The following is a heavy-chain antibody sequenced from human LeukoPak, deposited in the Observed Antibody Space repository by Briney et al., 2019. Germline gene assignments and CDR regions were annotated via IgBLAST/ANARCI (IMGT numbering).Heavy chain of an antibody. Sequence: GGSLRLSCAASGFTFSSYGMSWVRQAPGKGLEWVSGISGNSGTTYYADSVKGRFTISRDNSQNTLFLQVNSLRAEDTAVYYCARDLRGSIVRYFDYWGQGTLVTVSS. D-gene: IGHD3-9*01. J-gene: IGHJ4*02. CDR1: GFTFSSYG. CDR3: ARDLRGSIVRYFDY. V-gene: IGHV3-23*01. CDR2: ISGNSGTT.